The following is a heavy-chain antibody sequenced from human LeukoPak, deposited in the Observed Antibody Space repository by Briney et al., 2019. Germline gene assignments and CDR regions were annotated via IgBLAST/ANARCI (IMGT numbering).Heavy chain of an antibody. Sequence: SQTLSLTCAVSGGSISSGGYSWSWLRQPPGKGLEWIGYIYHSGSTYYNPSLKSRVTISVDRSKNQFSLKLNSVTAADTAVYYCAREFGARFDYWGQGTLVTVSS. CDR3: AREFGARFDY. V-gene: IGHV4-30-2*01. D-gene: IGHD3-10*01. CDR1: GGSISSGGYS. J-gene: IGHJ4*02. CDR2: IYHSGST.